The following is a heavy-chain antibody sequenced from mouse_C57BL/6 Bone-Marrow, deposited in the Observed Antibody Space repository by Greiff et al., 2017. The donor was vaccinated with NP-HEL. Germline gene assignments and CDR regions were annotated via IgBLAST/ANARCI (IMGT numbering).Heavy chain of an antibody. Sequence: VKLMESGPELVKPGASVKISCKASGYSFTSYYIHWVKQRPGQGLEWIGWIYPGSGNTKYNEKFKGKATLTADTSSSTAYMQLSSLTSEDSAVYYCARSYYYGSSYGWFAYWGQGTLVTVSA. CDR2: IYPGSGNT. V-gene: IGHV1-66*01. CDR1: GYSFTSYY. D-gene: IGHD1-1*01. CDR3: ARSYYYGSSYGWFAY. J-gene: IGHJ3*01.